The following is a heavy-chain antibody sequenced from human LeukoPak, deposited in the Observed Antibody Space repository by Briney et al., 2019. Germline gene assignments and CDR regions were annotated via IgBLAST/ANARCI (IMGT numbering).Heavy chain of an antibody. CDR2: IRSGGAR. J-gene: IGHJ4*02. D-gene: IGHD3-16*02. Sequence: KAGGSLRLSCTASGFIFSHAWMTWVRQAPGKGLQWLGRIRSGGAREYAAPAQGRFTISRDDSRNTVYLEMNNLDTDDTAVYFCAVDTPVIDAQIDYWGQGTLVTVSS. CDR3: AVDTPVIDAQIDY. CDR1: GFIFSHAW. V-gene: IGHV3-15*01.